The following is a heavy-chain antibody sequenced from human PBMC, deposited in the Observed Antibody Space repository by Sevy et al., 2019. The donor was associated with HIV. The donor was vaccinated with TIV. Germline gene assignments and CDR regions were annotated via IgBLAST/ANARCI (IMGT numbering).Heavy chain of an antibody. J-gene: IGHJ4*02. CDR3: AREGCTKPHDY. CDR1: GFTFSKYS. Sequence: GGSLRLSCAASGFTFSKYSMSWVRQPPGKGLEWVSTLSFGWGEINYADSVKGGFTISRDNSKSSVYLQMNNLRPEDTAVYYCAREGCTKPHDYWGQGTLVTVSS. V-gene: IGHV3-23*01. D-gene: IGHD2-8*01. CDR2: LSFGWGEI.